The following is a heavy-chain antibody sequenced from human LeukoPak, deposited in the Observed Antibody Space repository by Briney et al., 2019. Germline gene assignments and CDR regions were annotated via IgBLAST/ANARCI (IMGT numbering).Heavy chain of an antibody. J-gene: IGHJ6*03. CDR2: IIPIFGTA. Sequence: ASVKVSCKASGGTFSSYAISWVRQAPGQGLEWMGGIIPIFGTANYAQKFQGRVTITADKSTSTAYMELSSLRSEDTAVYYCARGVRRVRGVIYYMDVWGKGTTVTVSS. CDR1: GGTFSSYA. D-gene: IGHD3-10*01. CDR3: ARGVRRVRGVIYYMDV. V-gene: IGHV1-69*06.